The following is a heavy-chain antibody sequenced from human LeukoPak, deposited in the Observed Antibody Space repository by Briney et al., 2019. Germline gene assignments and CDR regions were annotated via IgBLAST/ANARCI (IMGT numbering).Heavy chain of an antibody. CDR3: ARRGYCSSTSCYVYDY. CDR1: GFTFRSYA. J-gene: IGHJ4*02. CDR2: ISGNGDST. D-gene: IGHD2-2*01. Sequence: GGSLRLSCAASGFTFRSYAMSWVRQAPGKGLEWVSAISGNGDSTYYADSVKGRFTISRDNSKNTLYLQMNSLRAEDTAVYYCARRGYCSSTSCYVYDYWGQGTLVTVST. V-gene: IGHV3-23*01.